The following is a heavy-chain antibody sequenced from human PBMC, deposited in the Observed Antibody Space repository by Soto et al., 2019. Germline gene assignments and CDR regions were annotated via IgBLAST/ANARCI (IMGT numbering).Heavy chain of an antibody. V-gene: IGHV5-10-1*01. CDR1: GYSFAGYW. D-gene: IGHD6-19*01. Sequence: GESLKISCKGSGYSFAGYWITWVRQKPGKGLEWMGRIDPSDSQTYYSPSFRGHVTISVTNSKNTLYLHMTNLRAEDTAVYYCAKDGNWLDVYFDVWGQGTPVTVSS. J-gene: IGHJ4*02. CDR3: AKDGNWLDVYFDV. CDR2: IDPSDSQT.